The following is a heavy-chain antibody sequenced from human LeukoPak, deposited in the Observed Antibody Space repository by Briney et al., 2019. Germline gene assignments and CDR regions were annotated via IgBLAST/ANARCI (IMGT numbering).Heavy chain of an antibody. CDR1: GYTFTSYG. CDR2: ISAYNGNT. Sequence: EASVKVSCKASGYTFTSYGISWVRQAPGQGLEWMGWISAYNGNTNYAQKLQGRVTMTTDTYMELRSLRSDDTAVYYCAREDIVVVPAASFFYFDYWGQGTLVTVSS. V-gene: IGHV1-18*01. CDR3: AREDIVVVPAASFFYFDY. D-gene: IGHD2-2*01. J-gene: IGHJ4*02.